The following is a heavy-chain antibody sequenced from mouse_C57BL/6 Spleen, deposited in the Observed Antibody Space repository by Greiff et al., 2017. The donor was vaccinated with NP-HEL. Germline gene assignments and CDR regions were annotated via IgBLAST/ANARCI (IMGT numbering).Heavy chain of an antibody. CDR2: IYPGDGDT. D-gene: IGHD1-1*01. CDR1: GYAFSSYW. V-gene: IGHV1-80*01. CDR3: ARSHYGSSNWYFDV. Sequence: VQLQQSGAELVKPGASVKISCKASGYAFSSYWMNWVKQRPGKGLEWIGQIYPGDGDTNYNGKFKGKATLTADKSSSTAYMQLSSLTSEDSAVYFCARSHYGSSNWYFDVWGTGTTVTVSS. J-gene: IGHJ1*03.